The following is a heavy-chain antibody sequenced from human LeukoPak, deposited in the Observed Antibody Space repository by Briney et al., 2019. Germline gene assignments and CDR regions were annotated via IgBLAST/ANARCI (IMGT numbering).Heavy chain of an antibody. V-gene: IGHV3-74*01. CDR2: INVDGSRK. Sequence: GGSLRLSCAASGFIFSNYWMHWVRQVPGKGLLWVSRINVDGSRKIYADSVKGRFAISRDNAKNTVSLQMNSLRVDDTAVYYCVGDLLIGGGSWSVPSLDAGGQGILVTVSS. CDR3: VGDLLIGGGSWSVPSLDA. D-gene: IGHD1-14*01. CDR1: GFIFSNYW. J-gene: IGHJ5*02.